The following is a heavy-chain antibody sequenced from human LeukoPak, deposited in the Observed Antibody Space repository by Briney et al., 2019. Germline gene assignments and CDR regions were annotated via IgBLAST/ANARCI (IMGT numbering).Heavy chain of an antibody. CDR1: GYSISSGYY. Sequence: SETLSLTCSVSGYSISSGYYWGWIRQPPGKGLEWIGSIYQSGSTYYNPSLKSRVTISVDRSKNQFSLKLSSVTAADTAVYYCARAIRAIDYWGQGTLVTVSS. CDR2: IYQSGST. J-gene: IGHJ4*02. V-gene: IGHV4-38-2*02. CDR3: ARAIRAIDY.